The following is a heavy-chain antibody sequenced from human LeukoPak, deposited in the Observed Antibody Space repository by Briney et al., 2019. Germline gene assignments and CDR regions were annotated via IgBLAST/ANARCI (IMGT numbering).Heavy chain of an antibody. CDR1: GFTFSNYE. CDR2: ISPSGSTI. J-gene: IGHJ4*02. Sequence: PGGSLRLSCAASGFTFSNYEMNWFRQAPGKGLEWISYISPSGSTIYFGDSVKGRFTISRDNARNSLSLQMNSLRAEDTAVYYCARGNYFDYWGQGTLVTVSS. CDR3: ARGNYFDY. V-gene: IGHV3-48*03.